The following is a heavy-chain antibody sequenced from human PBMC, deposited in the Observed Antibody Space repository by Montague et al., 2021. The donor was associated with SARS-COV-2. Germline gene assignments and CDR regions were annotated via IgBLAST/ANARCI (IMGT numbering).Heavy chain of an antibody. V-gene: IGHV4-39*01. CDR1: GGSISSSSYY. CDR3: ARVKWELSVGNVFDI. Sequence: SETLSLTCTVSGGSISSSSYYWAWIRQPPGEGLEWIGSIYHSGSTFYNPSLKSRASMSVDTSKNQFSLKLSPVTAADTAMYYCARVKWELSVGNVFDIWGQGTMVTVSS. CDR2: IYHSGST. D-gene: IGHD1-26*01. J-gene: IGHJ3*02.